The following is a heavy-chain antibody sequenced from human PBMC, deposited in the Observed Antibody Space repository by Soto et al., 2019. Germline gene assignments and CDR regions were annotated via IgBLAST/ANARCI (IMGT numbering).Heavy chain of an antibody. J-gene: IGHJ4*02. Sequence: EAQLVESGGGLVQPGRSLRRSCAGSGFIFDDFAIHWVRQAPGKGLEWVSGISWNSDSIGYADSVKGRFTISRDNAKNSPYLQMNSLRVEDTALYYCTKVGGLYDFLSGPLHFDLWGQGTLVTVSS. V-gene: IGHV3-9*01. D-gene: IGHD3-3*01. CDR3: TKVGGLYDFLSGPLHFDL. CDR2: ISWNSDSI. CDR1: GFIFDDFA.